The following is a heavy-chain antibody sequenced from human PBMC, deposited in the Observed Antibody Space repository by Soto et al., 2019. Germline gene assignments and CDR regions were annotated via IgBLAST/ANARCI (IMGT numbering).Heavy chain of an antibody. CDR2: ISSSGNTI. Sequence: QVQLVESGGGLVRPGESLRLSCAASEFTFSDYYMSWIRQAPGKGLEWVSYISSSGNTIYYADSVKGRFTISRDNAKNSLYLQMNSLRAGDTAVYYCARRYSGGRAFDICGQGTMVTVSS. J-gene: IGHJ3*02. CDR1: EFTFSDYY. CDR3: ARRYSGGRAFDI. D-gene: IGHD5-12*01. V-gene: IGHV3-11*01.